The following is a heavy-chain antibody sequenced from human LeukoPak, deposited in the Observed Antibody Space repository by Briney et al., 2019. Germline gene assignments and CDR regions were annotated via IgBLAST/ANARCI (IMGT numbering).Heavy chain of an antibody. D-gene: IGHD6-19*01. V-gene: IGHV4-39*07. Sequence: PSETLSLTCTVSGGSISSSSYYWGWIRQPPGKGLEWIGSIYYSGSTYYNPSLKSRVTISVDTSKNQFSLKLSSVTAADTAVYYCARDELTPRYSSGWHNWFDPWGQGTLVTVSS. CDR1: GGSISSSSYY. CDR3: ARDELTPRYSSGWHNWFDP. J-gene: IGHJ5*02. CDR2: IYYSGST.